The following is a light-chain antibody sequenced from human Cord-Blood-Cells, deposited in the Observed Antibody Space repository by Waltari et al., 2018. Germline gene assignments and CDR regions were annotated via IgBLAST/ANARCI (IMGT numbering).Light chain of an antibody. V-gene: IGLV3-1*01. Sequence: SYELTQPPSVSVSPGQTASITCSGDKLGDKYACWYQQKPVRSPVLVNYQDSKRPSGIPERFSGSNSGNTATLTISGTQAMDEADYYCQAWDSSTAVVFGGGTKLTVL. CDR2: QDS. J-gene: IGLJ2*01. CDR1: KLGDKY. CDR3: QAWDSSTAVV.